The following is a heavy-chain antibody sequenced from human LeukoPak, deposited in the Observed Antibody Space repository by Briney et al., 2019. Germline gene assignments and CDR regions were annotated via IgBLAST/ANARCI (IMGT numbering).Heavy chain of an antibody. CDR1: RYTFTSYD. D-gene: IGHD3/OR15-3a*01. V-gene: IGHV1-8*01. CDR2: MNPNSDNT. Sequence: ASVKVSCKASRYTFTSYDINSVRQATGHGLEWMGWMNPNSDNTGYAQKFQGRVTMTRNTSISTAYMELSSLRSEDTAVYDGARGKRTIFGLGISYYFDYWGQGTLVTVSS. CDR3: ARGKRTIFGLGISYYFDY. J-gene: IGHJ4*02.